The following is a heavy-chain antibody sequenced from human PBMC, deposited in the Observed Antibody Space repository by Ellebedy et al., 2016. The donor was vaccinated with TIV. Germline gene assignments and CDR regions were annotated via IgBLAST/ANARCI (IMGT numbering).Heavy chain of an antibody. J-gene: IGHJ4*02. Sequence: GESLKISCAASGFTFSSYSMNWVRPAPGKGLEWVSYISSSSSTIYYADSVKGRFTISRDNAKNSLYLQMTSLRAEDTAVYCCARAGRLGSPPEVFDYWGQGTLVTVSS. D-gene: IGHD1-14*01. V-gene: IGHV3-48*01. CDR1: GFTFSSYS. CDR3: ARAGRLGSPPEVFDY. CDR2: ISSSSSTI.